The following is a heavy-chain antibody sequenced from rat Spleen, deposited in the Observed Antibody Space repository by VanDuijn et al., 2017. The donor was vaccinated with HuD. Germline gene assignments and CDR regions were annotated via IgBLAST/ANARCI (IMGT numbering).Heavy chain of an antibody. D-gene: IGHD1-3*01. CDR1: GFSITSDYR. J-gene: IGHJ4*01. CDR3: AKTTVAYYYVMDA. Sequence: EVQLQESGPGLVKPSQSLSLTCSVTGFSITSDYRWNWIRKFPGNKLEWMGYINNAGSTNYNPSHKSRISVTRDTSKNQFFLQVNSVTTEYTATYYCAKTTVAYYYVMDAWGQGASVTVSS. V-gene: IGHV3-3*01. CDR2: INNAGST.